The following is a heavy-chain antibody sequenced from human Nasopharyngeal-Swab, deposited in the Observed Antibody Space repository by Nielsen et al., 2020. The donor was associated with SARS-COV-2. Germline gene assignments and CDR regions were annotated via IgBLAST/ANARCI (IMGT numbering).Heavy chain of an antibody. D-gene: IGHD3-22*01. CDR3: ARVTPTLYDSSGYLFDY. V-gene: IGHV1-18*01. CDR2: ISAYNGNT. J-gene: IGHJ4*02. Sequence: ASVKVSCKASGYTFTSYGISWVRQAPGQGFEWMGWISAYNGNTNYAQKLQGRVTMTTDTSTSTAYMELRSLRSDDTAVYYCARVTPTLYDSSGYLFDYWGQGTLVTVSS. CDR1: GYTFTSYG.